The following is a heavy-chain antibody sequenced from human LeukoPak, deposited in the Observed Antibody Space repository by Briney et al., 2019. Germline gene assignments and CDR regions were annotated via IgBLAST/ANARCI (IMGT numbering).Heavy chain of an antibody. CDR2: IRYDGSNK. J-gene: IGHJ4*02. Sequence: HAGGSLRLSCAASGFTFSSYGMHWVRQAPGKGLEWVAFIRYDGSNKYYADSVKGRFTISRDNSKNTLYLQMNSLRAEDTAVYYCAKDYIAVGTPDNWGQGTLVTVSS. V-gene: IGHV3-30*02. CDR3: AKDYIAVGTPDN. D-gene: IGHD6-19*01. CDR1: GFTFSSYG.